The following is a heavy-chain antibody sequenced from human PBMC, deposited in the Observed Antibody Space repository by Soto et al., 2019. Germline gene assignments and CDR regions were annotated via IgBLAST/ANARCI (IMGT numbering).Heavy chain of an antibody. V-gene: IGHV3-23*01. Sequence: GGSLRLPCAASGFTFSSYAMLLVRHAPGKGLEWVSAISGSGGSTYYAEYVKGRFTISRDNSKNTLYLQMNSLRAEDTAVYYCAKVVAGFLARIAARGLDYWGQGTLVTVSS. D-gene: IGHD6-6*01. J-gene: IGHJ4*02. CDR3: AKVVAGFLARIAARGLDY. CDR1: GFTFSSYA. CDR2: ISGSGGST.